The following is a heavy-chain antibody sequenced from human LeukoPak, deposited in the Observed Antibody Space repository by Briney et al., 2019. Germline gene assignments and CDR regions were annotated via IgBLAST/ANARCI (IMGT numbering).Heavy chain of an antibody. Sequence: PSETLSLTCTVSGYSISSAYYWGWIRQPPGKGLEWIGNIYHTGSTYYNPSLKSRVTISVDTSKNQFSLKLSSVTAADTAVYYCARDISGRGGYGSGSYYPFDPWGQGTLVTVSS. D-gene: IGHD3-10*01. CDR2: IYHTGST. V-gene: IGHV4-38-2*02. CDR1: GYSISSAYY. CDR3: ARDISGRGGYGSGSYYPFDP. J-gene: IGHJ5*02.